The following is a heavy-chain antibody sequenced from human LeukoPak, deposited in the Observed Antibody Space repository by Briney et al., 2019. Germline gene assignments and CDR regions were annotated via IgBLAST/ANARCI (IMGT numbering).Heavy chain of an antibody. V-gene: IGHV4-59*01. CDR1: GGSISSYY. Sequence: PSETLSLTCTVSGGSISSYYWSWIRQPPGKGLEWIGYIYYSGSTNYNPSLKSRVTISVDTSKNQFSLKLSSVTAADTAVYYCARAGRLGELSLSPLDYWGQGTLVTVSS. D-gene: IGHD3-16*02. CDR3: ARAGRLGELSLSPLDY. J-gene: IGHJ4*02. CDR2: IYYSGST.